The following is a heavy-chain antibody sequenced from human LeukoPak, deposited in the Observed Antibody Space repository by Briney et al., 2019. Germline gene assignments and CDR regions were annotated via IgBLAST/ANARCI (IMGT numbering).Heavy chain of an antibody. V-gene: IGHV3-23*01. D-gene: IGHD6-6*01. Sequence: GGSLRLSCAASGFTFSNYGMSWVRQAPGEGLEWVSIISDSGGSTNYADSVKGRFTISRDNSKNTLYLQVNSLRVEDTAIYYCARGGGASVSSLKYWGQGTLVTVSS. CDR2: ISDSGGST. CDR3: ARGGGASVSSLKY. J-gene: IGHJ4*02. CDR1: GFTFSNYG.